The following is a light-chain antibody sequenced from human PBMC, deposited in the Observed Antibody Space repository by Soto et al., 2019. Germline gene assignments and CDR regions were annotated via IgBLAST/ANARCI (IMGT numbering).Light chain of an antibody. V-gene: IGLV2-14*01. CDR1: SSDVGNYNY. J-gene: IGLJ1*01. CDR2: EVN. Sequence: QSVLTQPASVSGSPGQSITISCTGTSSDVGNYNYVSWYQLHPGKAPKLMISEVNNRPSGVSNRFSGSKSGNTASLTISGLQAEDEADYYCSSYTRTTTPYVFGTGTKGTVL. CDR3: SSYTRTTTPYV.